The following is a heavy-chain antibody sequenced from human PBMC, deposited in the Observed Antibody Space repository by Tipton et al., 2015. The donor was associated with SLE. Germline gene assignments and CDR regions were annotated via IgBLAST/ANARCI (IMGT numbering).Heavy chain of an antibody. V-gene: IGHV4-34*01. CDR3: ARPTGYPYYFDY. J-gene: IGHJ4*02. Sequence: TLSLTCAVYGGSFSGYYWSWIRQPPGKGLEWIGEINHSGSTNYNPSLKSRVTISVDTSKNQFSLKLSSVTAADTAVYYCARPTGYPYYFDYWGQGTLVTVSS. CDR2: INHSGST. CDR1: GGSFSGYY. D-gene: IGHD5-12*01.